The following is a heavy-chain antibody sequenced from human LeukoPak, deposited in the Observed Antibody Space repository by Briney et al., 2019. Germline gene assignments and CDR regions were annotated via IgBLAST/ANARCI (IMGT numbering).Heavy chain of an antibody. CDR2: INYSGST. J-gene: IGHJ4*02. V-gene: IGHV4-59*12. D-gene: IGHD1-26*01. CDR3: ARHSGSYWDFDY. CDR1: GDSISSYY. Sequence: PSETLSLTCTVSGDSISSYYWSWIRQPPGKGLEWIGSINYSGSTNYNPSLKSRLTISVDTSKNQFSLKLSSVTAADTAVYYCARHSGSYWDFDYWGQGTLVTVSS.